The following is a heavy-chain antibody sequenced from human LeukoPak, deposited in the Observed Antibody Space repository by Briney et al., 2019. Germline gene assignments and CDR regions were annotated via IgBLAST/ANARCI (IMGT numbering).Heavy chain of an antibody. J-gene: IGHJ4*02. CDR2: INPSGGST. D-gene: IGHD3-16*01. Sequence: ASVEVSCKASGYTFTSYYMHWVRQAPGQGLEWMGIINPSGGSTSYAQKFQGRVTMTRDTSTSTVYMELSSLRSEDTAVYYCARGLEGVLKITFGGVLGYWGQGTLVTVSS. V-gene: IGHV1-46*01. CDR3: ARGLEGVLKITFGGVLGY. CDR1: GYTFTSYY.